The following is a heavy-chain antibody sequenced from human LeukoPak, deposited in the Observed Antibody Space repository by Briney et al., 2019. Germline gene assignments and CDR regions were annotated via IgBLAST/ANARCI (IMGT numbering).Heavy chain of an antibody. CDR2: IYYSGST. Sequence: SETLSLTCTVSGGSISSSSYYWGWIRQPPGKGLEWIGSIYYSGSTYYNPSLKSRVTISVDTSKNQFSLKLSSVTAADTAVYYCARVEKNWFDPWGQGTLVTVSS. CDR1: GGSISSSSYY. V-gene: IGHV4-39*01. CDR3: ARVEKNWFDP. D-gene: IGHD3-3*01. J-gene: IGHJ5*02.